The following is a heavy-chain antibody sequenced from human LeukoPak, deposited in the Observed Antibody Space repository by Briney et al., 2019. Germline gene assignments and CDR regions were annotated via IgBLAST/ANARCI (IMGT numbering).Heavy chain of an antibody. CDR2: INHSGST. J-gene: IGHJ3*02. D-gene: IGHD3-9*01. CDR1: GGSFSGYY. Sequence: SSETLSLTCAVYGGSFSGYYWSWIRQPPGKGLEWIGEINHSGSTNYNPSLKSRVTISVDTSKNQFSLKLSSVTAADTAVYYCARTRRYDILTGLDAFDIWGQGTMVTASS. V-gene: IGHV4-34*01. CDR3: ARTRRYDILTGLDAFDI.